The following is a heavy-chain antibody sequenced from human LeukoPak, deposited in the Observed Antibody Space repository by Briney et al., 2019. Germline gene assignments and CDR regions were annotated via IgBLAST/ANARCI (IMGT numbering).Heavy chain of an antibody. V-gene: IGHV1-69*01. CDR2: IIPIFGTA. CDR3: ARGGDYYDSSGYSLDY. D-gene: IGHD3-22*01. Sequence: SVKVSCKASGGTFSSYAISWVRQAPGQGLEWMGGIIPIFGTANYAQKFQGRVTITADESTSTAYMELSSLRSEDTAVYYCARGGDYYDSSGYSLDYWGQGTLVTVSS. CDR1: GGTFSSYA. J-gene: IGHJ4*02.